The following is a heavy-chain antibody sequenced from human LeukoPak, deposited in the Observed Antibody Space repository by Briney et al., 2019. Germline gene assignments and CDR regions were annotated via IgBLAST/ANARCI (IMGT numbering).Heavy chain of an antibody. CDR2: INHSGST. J-gene: IGHJ5*02. V-gene: IGHV4-34*01. D-gene: IGHD2-2*01. Sequence: PSETLSLTCAVYGGSFSGYYWSWIRQPPGKGLEWSGEINHSGSTNYNPSLKSRVTISVDTSKNQFSLKLSSVTAADTAVYYCARGSRGVVVPAATRRYNWFDPWGQGTLVTVSS. CDR3: ARGSRGVVVPAATRRYNWFDP. CDR1: GGSFSGYY.